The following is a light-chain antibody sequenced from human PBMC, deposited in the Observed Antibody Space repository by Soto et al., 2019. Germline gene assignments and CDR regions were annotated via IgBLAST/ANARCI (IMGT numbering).Light chain of an antibody. CDR1: SAHSGYA. CDR2: LNSDGSH. CDR3: QTWGAGFHWV. Sequence: QPVLTQSPSAAASLGASVELTCTLSSAHSGYAIAWHQQQPEKGPRYLMKLNSDGSHDKGDGIPDRFSGSSSGAERYLTISSLQSEDEADYYCQTWGAGFHWVFGGGTKLTVL. J-gene: IGLJ3*02. V-gene: IGLV4-69*01.